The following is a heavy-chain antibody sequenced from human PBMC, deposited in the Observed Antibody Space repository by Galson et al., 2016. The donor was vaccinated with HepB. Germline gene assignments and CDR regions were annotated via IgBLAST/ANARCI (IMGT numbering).Heavy chain of an antibody. CDR1: GDSVSSNSAA. CDR2: TYYRAKWYN. Sequence: CAISGDSVSSNSAAWNWIRQSPSRGLEWLGRTYYRAKWYNDYAVSVKSRITINVDPSKNQFSLQLTSVTPEDTAVYYCAREYSTGYYERFLAKRARRGFDYWGQGTLVTVSS. V-gene: IGHV6-1*01. D-gene: IGHD6-19*01. CDR3: AREYSTGYYERFLAKRARRGFDY. J-gene: IGHJ4*02.